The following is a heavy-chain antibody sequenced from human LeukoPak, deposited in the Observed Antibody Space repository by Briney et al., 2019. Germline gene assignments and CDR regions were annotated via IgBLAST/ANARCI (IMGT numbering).Heavy chain of an antibody. Sequence: SVKGSCKASGGTFSSYAISWVRQAPGQGLEWMGGVIPIFGTANYAQKFQGRVTITADESTSTAYMELSSLRSEDTAVYYCAREGDATAGGASWYFDYWGQGTLVTVSS. CDR3: AREGDATAGGASWYFDY. J-gene: IGHJ4*02. CDR2: VIPIFGTA. D-gene: IGHD2-15*01. CDR1: GGTFSSYA. V-gene: IGHV1-69*13.